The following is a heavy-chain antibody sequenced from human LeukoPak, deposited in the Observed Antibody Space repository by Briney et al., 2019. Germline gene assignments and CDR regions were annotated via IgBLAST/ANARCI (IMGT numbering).Heavy chain of an antibody. J-gene: IGHJ4*02. CDR3: ARVDGSPGY. D-gene: IGHD2-15*01. CDR2: MNPKSGNT. Sequence: ASVKVSCKASGYTFTRYDINWVRQATGQGLEWMGWMNPKSGNTGHAQKFQGRVTITRDTSISTVYMELSSLRSEDTAVYFCARVDGSPGYWGQGTLVTVSS. V-gene: IGHV1-8*03. CDR1: GYTFTRYD.